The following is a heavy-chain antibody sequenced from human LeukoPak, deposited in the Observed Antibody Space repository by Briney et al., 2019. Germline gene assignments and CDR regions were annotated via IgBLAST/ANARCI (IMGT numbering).Heavy chain of an antibody. D-gene: IGHD5-18*01. CDR1: SLSFSAPG. CDR2: VQTKPNSYAT. Sequence: GRSLRPSYAVASLSFSAPGMHCVRQASGKGLEWVGRVQTKPNSYATAYAASLKGRFTISRDDSINTAYLQMNSLRVEDTAVYYCTTYRSGHYWGPGTLVTVSS. V-gene: IGHV3-73*01. J-gene: IGHJ4*02. CDR3: TTYRSGHY.